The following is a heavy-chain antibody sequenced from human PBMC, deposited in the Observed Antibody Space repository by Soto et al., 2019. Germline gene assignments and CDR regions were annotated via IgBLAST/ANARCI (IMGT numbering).Heavy chain of an antibody. Sequence: VQLVESGGGLVQPGGSLRLSCVASGFTFSSYWMHWVRQAPGKGLVWVSSISNDGSSIYADPVKGRFTISRDNAKNTLYLQMNSLRAEDTAVYYCARLPNKSPQNWDQGTLVIVSP. V-gene: IGHV3-74*01. CDR2: ISNDGSS. J-gene: IGHJ1*01. CDR3: ARLPNKSPQN. CDR1: GFTFSSYW.